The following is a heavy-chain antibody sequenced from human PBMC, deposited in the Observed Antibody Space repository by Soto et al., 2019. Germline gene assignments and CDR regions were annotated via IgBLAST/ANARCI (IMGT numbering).Heavy chain of an antibody. D-gene: IGHD1-1*01. V-gene: IGHV3-30*18. CDR2: ISYEGSHK. CDR3: AKDFELPDGDYYHYGMGV. CDR1: GFFFSSHG. J-gene: IGHJ6*02. Sequence: QVQLVESGGGVVQPGGSLTLSCVASGFFFSSHGMYWVRQAPGRGLEWVALISYEGSHKYYVDSVKGRFTISRDNSKKTVYLHMTSLRAEDTALYYCAKDFELPDGDYYHYGMGVWGQGTTVSVSS.